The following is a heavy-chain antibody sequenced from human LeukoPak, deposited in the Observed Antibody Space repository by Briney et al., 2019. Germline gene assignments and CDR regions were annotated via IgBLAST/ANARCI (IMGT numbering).Heavy chain of an antibody. CDR2: ISTSSSTT. V-gene: IGHV3-48*01. CDR1: GFTFSTYS. CDR3: ARVQFQWFDP. J-gene: IGHJ5*02. D-gene: IGHD6-19*01. Sequence: GGSLRLSCAASGFTFSTYSMNWVRQAPGKGLEWISYISTSSSTTNYADSVKGRFTISRDNAKNSLYLQMNSLRAEDTAVYYCARVQFQWFDPWGQGTLVTVSS.